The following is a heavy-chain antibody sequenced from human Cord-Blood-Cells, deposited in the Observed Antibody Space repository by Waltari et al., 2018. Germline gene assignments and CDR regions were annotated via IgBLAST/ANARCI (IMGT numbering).Heavy chain of an antibody. Sequence: QVQLVQSGAEVKKPESSVKVSCKASGGTFSSYAISWVRQAPGQGLEWMGGIIPIFGTANYAQKFQGRVTITADESTSTAYMELSSLRSEDTAVYYCASSPPDYDFWSGYYYWGQGTLVTVSS. V-gene: IGHV1-69*01. CDR1: GGTFSSYA. D-gene: IGHD3-3*01. CDR2: IIPIFGTA. CDR3: ASSPPDYDFWSGYYY. J-gene: IGHJ4*02.